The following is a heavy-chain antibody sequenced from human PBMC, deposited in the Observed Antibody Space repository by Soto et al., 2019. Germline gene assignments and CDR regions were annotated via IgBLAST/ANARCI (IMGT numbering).Heavy chain of an antibody. CDR1: GLTFSDHY. CDR2: ISSSAGTI. D-gene: IGHD3-10*01. J-gene: IGHJ6*02. Sequence: QVQLVESGGGLVKPGGSLRLSCAASGLTFSDHYMTWIRQAPGKGLEWISYISSSAGTIYYADSVKGRFTISRDNAKNSLYLQMTYLRAEDTAVYYCARAPYFGSGTYYYYALDVWGQGTTVTVSS. V-gene: IGHV3-11*01. CDR3: ARAPYFGSGTYYYYALDV.